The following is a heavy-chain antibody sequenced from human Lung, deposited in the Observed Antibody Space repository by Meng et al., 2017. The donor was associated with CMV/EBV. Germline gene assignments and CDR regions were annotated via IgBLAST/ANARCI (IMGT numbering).Heavy chain of an antibody. CDR1: GHPITTYY. Sequence: SETLSLTCTVSGHPITTYYWSWIRQPPGKGLEWIGYIYYSGSTNYNPSLRSRVSISVDTSKNQFSLELSSVTAADTAIYYCARDRAAIGYYYYVMDVWGHGTXVTVSS. D-gene: IGHD2-2*01. J-gene: IGHJ6*02. V-gene: IGHV4-59*01. CDR2: IYYSGST. CDR3: ARDRAAIGYYYYVMDV.